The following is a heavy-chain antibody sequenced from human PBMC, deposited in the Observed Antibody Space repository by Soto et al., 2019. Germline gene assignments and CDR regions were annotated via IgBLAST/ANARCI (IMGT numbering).Heavy chain of an antibody. J-gene: IGHJ4*02. CDR2: VGATAGTT. V-gene: IGHV3-23*01. CDR3: AKDRLAGGFDY. Sequence: GGSLRLSCAASGFTFSNYAMSWVRQAPGKGLEWVSLVGATAGTTYYTDSVKGRFTISRDNSRNTVYLQMNSLRADGTAVYYCAKDRLAGGFDYWGQGTLVTVSS. D-gene: IGHD3-16*01. CDR1: GFTFSNYA.